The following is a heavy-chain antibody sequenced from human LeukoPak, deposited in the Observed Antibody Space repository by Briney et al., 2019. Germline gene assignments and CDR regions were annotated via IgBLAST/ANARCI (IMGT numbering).Heavy chain of an antibody. D-gene: IGHD3-22*01. CDR2: ISYDGSNK. CDR3: ARDFQDYYDSSKDY. CDR1: GFTFSSYA. Sequence: GGSLRLSCAASGFTFSSYAMHWVRQAPGKGLEWVAVISYDGSNKYYADSVKGRFTISRDNSKNTLYLQMNSLRAEDTAVYYCARDFQDYYDSSKDYWGQGTLVTVSS. J-gene: IGHJ4*02. V-gene: IGHV3-30-3*01.